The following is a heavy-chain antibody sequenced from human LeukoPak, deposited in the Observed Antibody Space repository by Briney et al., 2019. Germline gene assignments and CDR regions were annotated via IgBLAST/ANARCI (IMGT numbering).Heavy chain of an antibody. Sequence: GGSLRLSCAASGFTFSSYWMHWVRQAPGKGLVWVSRINSDGTSTSYADSVKGRFTISRDNAKNKLYLQMNSPRTEDTAVYYCARAREMATNHNADTWGQGTLVTVSS. J-gene: IGHJ5*02. V-gene: IGHV3-74*01. CDR3: ARAREMATNHNADT. D-gene: IGHD5-24*01. CDR1: GFTFSSYW. CDR2: INSDGTST.